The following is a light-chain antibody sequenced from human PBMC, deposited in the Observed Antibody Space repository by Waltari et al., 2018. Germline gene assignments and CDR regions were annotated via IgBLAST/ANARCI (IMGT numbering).Light chain of an antibody. Sequence: DIEMTQSPSSLSASLGDTVSMTCRASQTISSALNWYQQKPGKAPKLLVYHASTLQNGVPSRFSGRGSGTNFALIINDLQPEDFGTYYCQQSYDTLWSSGPGTTVDIK. V-gene: IGKV1-39*01. CDR2: HAS. J-gene: IGKJ1*01. CDR1: QTISSA. CDR3: QQSYDTLWS.